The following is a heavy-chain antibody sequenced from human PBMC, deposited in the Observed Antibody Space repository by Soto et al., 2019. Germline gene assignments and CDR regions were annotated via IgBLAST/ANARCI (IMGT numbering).Heavy chain of an antibody. CDR2: INPNSGGT. CDR3: AREPATAKPEGVDF. V-gene: IGHV1-2*02. CDR1: GYTFSDYY. Sequence: AASVNVSCKASGYTFSDYYIHWVRQAPGQGLEWMGWINPNSGGTKYAPKFQGAATMTRDTSTTTAYMELSRLRSGDTAVYYCAREPATAKPEGVDFWGQGTLVTVSS. J-gene: IGHJ4*02. D-gene: IGHD1-1*01.